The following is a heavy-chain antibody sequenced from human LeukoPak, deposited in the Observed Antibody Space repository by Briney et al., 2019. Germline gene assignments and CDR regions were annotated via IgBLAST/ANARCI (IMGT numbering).Heavy chain of an antibody. CDR3: ARDLDYPGIAAAGDF. D-gene: IGHD6-13*01. CDR1: GFTFSSYG. V-gene: IGHV3-30*03. Sequence: GGSLRLSCAASGFTFSSYGMHWVRQAPGKGLEWVAVISYDGSNKYYADSVKGRFTISRDNSKNTLYLQMNSLRAEDTALYYCARDLDYPGIAAAGDFWGQGTLVTVSS. CDR2: ISYDGSNK. J-gene: IGHJ4*02.